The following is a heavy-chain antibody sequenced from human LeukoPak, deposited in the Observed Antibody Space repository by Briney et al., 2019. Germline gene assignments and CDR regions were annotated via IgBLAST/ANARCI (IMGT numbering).Heavy chain of an antibody. Sequence: ASVKVSCKASGYTFTGYYMYWVRQAPGQVLEWMGRINPNSGGTNYAQKFQGRVTATRDTSISTAYMKLSRLRSDDTAVYYCARIMGTGRGFPWGQGTLVTVSS. CDR1: GYTFTGYY. CDR2: INPNSGGT. CDR3: ARIMGTGRGFP. J-gene: IGHJ5*02. V-gene: IGHV1-2*06. D-gene: IGHD2-8*02.